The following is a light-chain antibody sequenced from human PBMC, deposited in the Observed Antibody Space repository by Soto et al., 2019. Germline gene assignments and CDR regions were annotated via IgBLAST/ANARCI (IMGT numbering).Light chain of an antibody. Sequence: AIQMTQSPSSLSASVGDSVTITCRASQGIRNDLGWYQQKPGKAPKLLIYAASSLQSGVPSRFSGSGSGTDFTLTISSLQPEDFATYYCLQDYNYFSFGQGTRLEIK. J-gene: IGKJ5*01. V-gene: IGKV1-6*01. CDR1: QGIRND. CDR2: AAS. CDR3: LQDYNYFS.